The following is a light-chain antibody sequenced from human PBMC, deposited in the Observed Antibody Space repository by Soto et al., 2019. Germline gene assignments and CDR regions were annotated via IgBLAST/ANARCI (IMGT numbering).Light chain of an antibody. CDR1: QSLVYSDGNTY. CDR3: LQGTYWPRLT. V-gene: IGKV2-30*01. J-gene: IGKJ4*01. CDR2: KVS. Sequence: EVVMTQSPLSLPVTLGQPASISCRSSQSLVYSDGNTYLNWFHQRPGQSPRRLIYKVSNRDSGVPDRFSGSGSGTDFTLKISRVEAEDVGVYYCLQGTYWPRLTFGGGTKVDIK.